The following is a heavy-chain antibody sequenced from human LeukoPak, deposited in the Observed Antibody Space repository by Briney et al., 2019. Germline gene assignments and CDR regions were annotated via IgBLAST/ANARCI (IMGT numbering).Heavy chain of an antibody. Sequence: SETLSLTCAVYGGSFSGYYWSWIRQPPGKGLEWIGEINHSGSTNYNPSLKSRVTISVDTSKNQFSLKLSSVTAADTAVYYCARGQVPTSYYYYYYGMDVWGQGTTVTVS. J-gene: IGHJ6*02. CDR3: ARGQVPTSYYYYYYGMDV. V-gene: IGHV4-34*01. CDR1: GGSFSGYY. CDR2: INHSGST.